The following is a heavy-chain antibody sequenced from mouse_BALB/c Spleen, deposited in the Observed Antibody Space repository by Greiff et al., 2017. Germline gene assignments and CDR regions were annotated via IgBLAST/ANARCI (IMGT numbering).Heavy chain of an antibody. CDR3: ARDGIYYGNHGDAMDY. CDR2: INPSSGYT. CDR1: GYTFTSYT. J-gene: IGHJ4*01. D-gene: IGHD2-1*01. Sequence: QLQLKESGAELARPGASVKMSCKASGYTFTSYTMHWVKQRPGQGLEWIGYINPSSGYTNYNQKFKDKATLTADKSSSTAYMQLSSLTSEDSAVYYCARDGIYYGNHGDAMDYWGQGTSVTVSS. V-gene: IGHV1-4*01.